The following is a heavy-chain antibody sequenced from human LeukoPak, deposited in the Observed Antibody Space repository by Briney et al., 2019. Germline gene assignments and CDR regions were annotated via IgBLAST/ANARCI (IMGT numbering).Heavy chain of an antibody. CDR2: IYPGDSDT. CDR3: ARLTMTTVTTDWFDP. J-gene: IGHJ5*02. D-gene: IGHD4-11*01. V-gene: IGHV5-51*01. CDR1: GYSFTSYW. Sequence: RGESLQISCQGSGYSFTSYWIGWVRPMPGKGLEWMGIIYPGDSDTRYSPSFQGQVTISADKSISTAYLQWSSLKASDTAMYYCARLTMTTVTTDWFDPWGQGTLVTVSS.